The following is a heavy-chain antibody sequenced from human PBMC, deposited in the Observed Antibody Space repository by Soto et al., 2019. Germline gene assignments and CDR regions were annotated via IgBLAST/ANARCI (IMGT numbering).Heavy chain of an antibody. J-gene: IGHJ4*02. D-gene: IGHD1-26*01. V-gene: IGHV3-15*01. CDR2: IKSKTDGGTT. CDR1: GFTFSNAW. Sequence: GGSLRLSCAASGFTFSNAWMSWVRQAPGKGLEWVGRIKSKTDGGTTDYAAPVKGRFTISRDDSKNTLYLQMNSLKTEDTAVYFCAKIASGTYPYYFDYWGQGTLVTVSS. CDR3: AKIASGTYPYYFDY.